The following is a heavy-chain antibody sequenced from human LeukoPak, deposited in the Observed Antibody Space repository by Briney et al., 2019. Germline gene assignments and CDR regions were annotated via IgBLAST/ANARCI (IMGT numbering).Heavy chain of an antibody. V-gene: IGHV1-69*05. CDR2: IIPIFGTA. Sequence: SVKVSCKASGGTFSSYAISWVRQAPGQGLEWMGGIIPIFGTANYAQKFQGRVTITTDESTSTAYMELSSLRSEDTAVYYCARGIMDYDFWSGSHYYMDVWGKGTTVTVSS. J-gene: IGHJ6*03. D-gene: IGHD3-3*01. CDR1: GGTFSSYA. CDR3: ARGIMDYDFWSGSHYYMDV.